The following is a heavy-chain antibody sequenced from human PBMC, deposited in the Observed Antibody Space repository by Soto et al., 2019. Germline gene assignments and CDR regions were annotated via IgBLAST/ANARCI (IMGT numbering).Heavy chain of an antibody. CDR2: ISAYNGNT. CDR1: GYTFTSYG. Sequence: ASVKVSCKASGYTFTSYGISWVRQAPGQGLEWMGWISAYNGNTNYAQKLQGRVTITTDTSTSTAYMELRSLRSDDTAVYYCARGEQWLVEYYGMDVWGQGTTVTVSS. CDR3: ARGEQWLVEYYGMDV. V-gene: IGHV1-18*01. D-gene: IGHD6-19*01. J-gene: IGHJ6*02.